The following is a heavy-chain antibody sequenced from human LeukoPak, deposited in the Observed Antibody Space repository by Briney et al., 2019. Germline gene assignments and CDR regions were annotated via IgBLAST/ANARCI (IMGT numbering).Heavy chain of an antibody. Sequence: GRSLRLSCEASGFNIDDYGIHWVRQAPGKGPEWVTGISWDSDGIAYAESVKGRFTISRDNAKNSLHLQMDSLRADDTALYFCVRDFRRRTGTCYAAFDVWGQGTKVSVSS. D-gene: IGHD1-26*01. CDR3: VRDFRRRTGTCYAAFDV. CDR2: ISWDSDGI. V-gene: IGHV3-9*01. J-gene: IGHJ3*01. CDR1: GFNIDDYG.